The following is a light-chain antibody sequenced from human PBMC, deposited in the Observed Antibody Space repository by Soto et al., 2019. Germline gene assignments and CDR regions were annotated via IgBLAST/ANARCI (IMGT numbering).Light chain of an antibody. V-gene: IGLV1-44*01. CDR1: SSNIGRNT. Sequence: QSVLTQAPSAYETPGQRVTISCSGGSSNIGRNTVNWYQQLPGTAPKLLIYRNNRRPSGVPDRFSGSKSGTSASLAISGLQSEDEADYYCAAWDGSLTDYVFGTGTKVTVL. CDR3: AAWDGSLTDYV. J-gene: IGLJ1*01. CDR2: RNN.